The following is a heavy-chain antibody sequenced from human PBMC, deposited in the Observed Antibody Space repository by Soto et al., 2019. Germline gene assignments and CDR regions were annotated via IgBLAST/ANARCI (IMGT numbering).Heavy chain of an antibody. CDR2: IYHSGST. Sequence: PSETLSLTCAVSGGSISSSNWWSWVRQPPGKGLEWIGEIYHSGSTNYNPSLKSRVTISVDKSKNQFSLKLSSVTAADTAVYYCASAVAGTHYYGMDVWGQGTTVTVSS. J-gene: IGHJ6*02. CDR1: GGSISSSNW. V-gene: IGHV4-4*02. CDR3: ASAVAGTHYYGMDV. D-gene: IGHD6-19*01.